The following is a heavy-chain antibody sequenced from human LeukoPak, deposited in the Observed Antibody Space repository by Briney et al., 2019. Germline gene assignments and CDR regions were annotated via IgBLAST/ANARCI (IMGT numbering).Heavy chain of an antibody. D-gene: IGHD3-9*01. CDR2: IIPIFGTA. J-gene: IGHJ4*02. CDR1: GYTFTGYY. Sequence: SVKVSCKASGYTFTGYYMHWVRQAPGQGLEWMGGIIPIFGTANYAQKFQGRVTITADESTSTAYMELSSLRSEDTAVYYCAMARGLRYFDWLGIDYWGQGTLVTVSS. CDR3: AMARGLRYFDWLGIDY. V-gene: IGHV1-69*13.